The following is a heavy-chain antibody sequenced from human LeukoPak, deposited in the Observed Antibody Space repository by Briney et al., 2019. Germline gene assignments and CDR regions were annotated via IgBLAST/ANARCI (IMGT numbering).Heavy chain of an antibody. CDR3: ARPKYDILTGSHNWFDP. CDR1: GFTFSSYS. CDR2: ISSSSSYI. V-gene: IGHV3-21*01. Sequence: GGSLRLSCAASGFTFSSYSMNWVRQAPGKGLEWVSSISSSSSYIYYADSVKGRFTISRDNAKNSLYLQMNSLRAEDTAVYYCARPKYDILTGSHNWFDPWGQGTLVTVSS. D-gene: IGHD3-9*01. J-gene: IGHJ5*02.